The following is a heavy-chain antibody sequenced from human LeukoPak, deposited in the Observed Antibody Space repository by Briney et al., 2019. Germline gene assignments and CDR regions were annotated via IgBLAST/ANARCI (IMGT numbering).Heavy chain of an antibody. D-gene: IGHD2-15*01. CDR3: TSRPTDGRG. CDR2: IKDPGRT. V-gene: IGHV3-53*01. J-gene: IGHJ4*02. CDR1: GLSVSKND. Sequence: PGGSLRLSCVVSGLSVSKNDMNWVRQAPGKGLEWVSVIKDPGRTKYADYVEGRFTISRDTSKNTLYLQMNSLRSEDTAVYYCTSRPTDGRGWGQGTLVIVSS.